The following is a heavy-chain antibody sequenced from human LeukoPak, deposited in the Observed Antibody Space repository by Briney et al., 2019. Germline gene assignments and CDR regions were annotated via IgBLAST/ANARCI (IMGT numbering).Heavy chain of an antibody. Sequence: PGGSLRLSCAASGFTFINYAMAWVRQAPGKGLEWVSSISGSDGATYYADSVRGRFTISRDNSKNTLYLQMNSLRAEDTAVYYCARALGELLRYFDWLLGSDAFDIWGQGTMVTVSS. CDR1: GFTFINYA. D-gene: IGHD3-9*01. CDR3: ARALGELLRYFDWLLGSDAFDI. V-gene: IGHV3-23*01. CDR2: ISGSDGAT. J-gene: IGHJ3*02.